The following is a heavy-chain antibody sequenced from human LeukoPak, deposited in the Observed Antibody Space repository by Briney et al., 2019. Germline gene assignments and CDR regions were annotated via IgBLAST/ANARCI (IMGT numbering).Heavy chain of an antibody. Sequence: GGSLRLSCAASGFTFDDYAMHWVRQAPGKGLEWVSGISWNSGSIGYADSVKGRFTISRDNAKNSLYLQMNSLRAEDTALYYCAKDQVPRLRWRYGMDVWGQGTTVTVSS. V-gene: IGHV3-9*01. J-gene: IGHJ6*02. CDR3: AKDQVPRLRWRYGMDV. CDR1: GFTFDDYA. D-gene: IGHD4-23*01. CDR2: ISWNSGSI.